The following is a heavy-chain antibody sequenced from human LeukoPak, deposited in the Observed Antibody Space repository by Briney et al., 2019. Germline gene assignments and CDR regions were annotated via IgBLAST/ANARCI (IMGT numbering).Heavy chain of an antibody. J-gene: IGHJ6*02. V-gene: IGHV1-8*01. CDR3: ARTYYYGSGSYRLDYYAMDV. D-gene: IGHD3-10*01. CDR2: MNPNSGNT. CDR1: GYTFTSYD. Sequence: ASVKVSCKASGYTFTSYDINWVRQATGQGLEWMGWMNPNSGNTGYAQKFQGRVTMTRNTSISTAYMELSSLRSEDTAVYYCARTYYYGSGSYRLDYYAMDVWGQGTTVTVSS.